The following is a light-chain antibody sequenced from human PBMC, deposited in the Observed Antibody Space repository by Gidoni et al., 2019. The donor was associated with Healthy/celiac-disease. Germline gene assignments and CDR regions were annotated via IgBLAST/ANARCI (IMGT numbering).Light chain of an antibody. Sequence: QSALTQPASVSGSPGQSITIPCTGTSSDVGGYNYVSWYQQHPGKAPKLMIYEVSNRPSGVSTRLSGSKSGNTASLTISGLQAEDEADYSCSSYTSSSTRVFGTGTQVTVL. CDR2: EVS. CDR1: SSDVGGYNY. J-gene: IGLJ1*01. CDR3: SSYTSSSTRV. V-gene: IGLV2-14*01.